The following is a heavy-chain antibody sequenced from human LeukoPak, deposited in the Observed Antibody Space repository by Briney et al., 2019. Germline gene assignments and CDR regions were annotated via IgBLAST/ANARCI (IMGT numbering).Heavy chain of an antibody. J-gene: IGHJ6*02. D-gene: IGHD5-18*01. Sequence: GGSLRLSCAASGFTFSSSWMHWVRQAPEKGLVWVSRINSDGSITSYADSVKGRFTISRDNAKNTLYLQMNSLRAEDTAVYYCARDAVDTANAVWGQGTTVTVSS. V-gene: IGHV3-74*01. CDR3: ARDAVDTANAV. CDR1: GFTFSSSW. CDR2: INSDGSIT.